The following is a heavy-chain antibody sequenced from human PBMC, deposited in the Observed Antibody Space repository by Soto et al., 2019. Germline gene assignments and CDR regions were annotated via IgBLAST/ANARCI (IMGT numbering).Heavy chain of an antibody. Sequence: GGSLRLSCAASGFTFSSYDMHWVRQAPGKGLEWVSAIGTAGDTYYPGSVKGRFTISRENAKNSLYLQVNSLRAGDTAVYYCARYCSSTSCPPPYGMDVWGQGTTVTVSS. CDR1: GFTFSSYD. CDR2: IGTAGDT. CDR3: ARYCSSTSCPPPYGMDV. V-gene: IGHV3-13*01. D-gene: IGHD2-2*01. J-gene: IGHJ6*02.